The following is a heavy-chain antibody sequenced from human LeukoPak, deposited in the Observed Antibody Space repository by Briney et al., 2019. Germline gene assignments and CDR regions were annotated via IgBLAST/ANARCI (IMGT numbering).Heavy chain of an antibody. Sequence: GGSLRLSCADSGSTVSTNYMNWVRQAPGKGLEWVSINYSDGSTYYTESVKGRFSISRDNSKNTLYLQMNGLRAEDTAMYFCARARYGQLVFDYWGQGTLVTVSS. CDR2: NYSDGST. J-gene: IGHJ4*02. D-gene: IGHD6-13*01. CDR3: ARARYGQLVFDY. V-gene: IGHV3-53*01. CDR1: GSTVSTNY.